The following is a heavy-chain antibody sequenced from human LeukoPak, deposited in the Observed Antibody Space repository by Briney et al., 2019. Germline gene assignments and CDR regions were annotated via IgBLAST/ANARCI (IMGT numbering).Heavy chain of an antibody. CDR3: ARTRTLPIAGGFDT. CDR2: ISTGGRST. Sequence: GGSLRRSCAASGFTFSSYWMHWVRQGPGKGLVWVSRISTGGRSTDYADSVKGRFTISRENAKNTLYLPMNSLRAEDTAVYYCARTRTLPIAGGFDTWGQGSLVTVSS. J-gene: IGHJ5*02. D-gene: IGHD3-16*01. V-gene: IGHV3-74*01. CDR1: GFTFSSYW.